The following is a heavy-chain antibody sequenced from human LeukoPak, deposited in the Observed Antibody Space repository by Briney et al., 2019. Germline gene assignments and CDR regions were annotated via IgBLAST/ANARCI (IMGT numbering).Heavy chain of an antibody. V-gene: IGHV1-24*01. CDR3: AIWAGYCSSTSCYRGGFDP. D-gene: IGHD2-2*02. J-gene: IGHJ5*02. CDR1: GYTLTELS. CDR2: FDPEDGET. Sequence: ASVKVSCKVSGYTLTELSMHWVRQAPGKGLEWMGGFDPEDGETIYAQKFQGRVTMTEDTSTDTAYMELCSLRSEDTAVYYCAIWAGYCSSTSCYRGGFDPWGQGTLVTVSS.